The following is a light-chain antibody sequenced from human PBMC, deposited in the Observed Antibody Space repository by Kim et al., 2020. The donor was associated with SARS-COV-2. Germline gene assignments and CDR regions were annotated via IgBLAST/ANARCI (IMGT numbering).Light chain of an antibody. Sequence: ASAGDRVTITCQASQDISSYLAWYQQKPGKAPKLLIYAASTLQSGVPSRFSGSGSGTDFTLTISSLQSEDIATYYCQQYYSYSRTFGPGTKLDIK. CDR3: QQYYSYSRT. CDR1: QDISSY. V-gene: IGKV1-8*01. CDR2: AAS. J-gene: IGKJ3*01.